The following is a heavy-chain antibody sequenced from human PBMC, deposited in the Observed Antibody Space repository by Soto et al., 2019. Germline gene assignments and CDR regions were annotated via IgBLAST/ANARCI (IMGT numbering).Heavy chain of an antibody. J-gene: IGHJ6*02. CDR2: IYPGDSDT. CDR3: ARAGPITRGYYYYGMDV. V-gene: IGHV5-51*01. Sequence: PGESLKISCKGSGYRFGGYWIGWVRQMPGKGLEWMGIIYPGDSDTRYSPSFQGQVTISADISINTAYLQWSSLKASDTAMYYCARAGPITRGYYYYGMDVWGQGTTVTVSS. CDR1: GYRFGGYW. D-gene: IGHD3-10*01.